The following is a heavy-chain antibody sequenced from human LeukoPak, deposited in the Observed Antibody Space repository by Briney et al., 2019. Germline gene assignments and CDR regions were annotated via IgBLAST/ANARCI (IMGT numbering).Heavy chain of an antibody. CDR1: GFTLGSFG. CDR3: AKLMGHMMEDVYDI. J-gene: IGHJ3*02. V-gene: IGHV3-23*01. Sequence: GGSLRLSCAASGFTLGSFGVSWVRQAPGKGLEWVSFISGTGLSTYYADSVKGRFTISRDNSKSTLFMQMNSLRVEDTAVYYCAKLMGHMMEDVYDIWGQGTMVTVSS. D-gene: IGHD2-21*01. CDR2: ISGTGLST.